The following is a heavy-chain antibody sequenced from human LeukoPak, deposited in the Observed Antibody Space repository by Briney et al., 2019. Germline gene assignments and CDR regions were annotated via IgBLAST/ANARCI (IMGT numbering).Heavy chain of an antibody. CDR1: GGSISSGGYY. CDR2: IYHSGST. D-gene: IGHD4-23*01. CDR3: AREGVPGGNYGGNSEAFDI. J-gene: IGHJ3*02. Sequence: SQTLSLTCTVSGGSISSGGYYWSWIRQPPGKGLEWIGYIYHSGSTYYNPSLKSRVTISVDRSKNQFSLKLSSVTAADTAVYYCAREGVPGGNYGGNSEAFDIWGQGTMVTVSS. V-gene: IGHV4-30-2*01.